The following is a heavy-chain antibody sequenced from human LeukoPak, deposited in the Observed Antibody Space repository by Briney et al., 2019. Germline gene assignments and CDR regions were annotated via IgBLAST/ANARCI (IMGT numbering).Heavy chain of an antibody. D-gene: IGHD2-2*01. CDR3: AKDPAAMQTGGFYYYMDV. CDR1: GFSFSDYG. Sequence: PGGSLRLSCAASGFSFSDYGMHWVRQAPGKGLEWVAFIRYDGTNKYFADSVNGRFAISRDNPKNTLYLQMSSLRAEDTAVYYCAKDPAAMQTGGFYYYMDVWGKGTTVSVSS. CDR2: IRYDGTNK. J-gene: IGHJ6*03. V-gene: IGHV3-30*02.